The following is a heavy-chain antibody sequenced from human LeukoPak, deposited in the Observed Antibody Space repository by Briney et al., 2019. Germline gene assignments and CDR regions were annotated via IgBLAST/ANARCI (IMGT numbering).Heavy chain of an antibody. Sequence: PGRSLRLSCAASGFTFSNYAMHWVRQAPGKGLEWVAVISRDGRDKHNADSVKGRFTISRDNSVNTLYLQMDSLRGEDTAVYYCARDKIVADYYFDYWGQGTLVTVSS. J-gene: IGHJ4*02. CDR3: ARDKIVADYYFDY. CDR1: GFTFSNYA. CDR2: ISRDGRDK. D-gene: IGHD3-16*02. V-gene: IGHV3-30*04.